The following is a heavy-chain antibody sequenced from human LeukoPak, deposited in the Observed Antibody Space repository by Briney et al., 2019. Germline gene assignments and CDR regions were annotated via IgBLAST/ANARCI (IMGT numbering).Heavy chain of an antibody. V-gene: IGHV3-11*04. D-gene: IGHD6-6*01. J-gene: IGHJ4*02. Sequence: PGGSLRLSXAASGFTFTDYYLSWIRQAPGKGLEWVAYISSTGSLMYYAHSVKGRFTISRDNAQNLVYLQMNSLRAEDTAVYYCGGEPYGTSSDRLDYWGQGTLVTVSS. CDR1: GFTFTDYY. CDR2: ISSTGSLM. CDR3: GGEPYGTSSDRLDY.